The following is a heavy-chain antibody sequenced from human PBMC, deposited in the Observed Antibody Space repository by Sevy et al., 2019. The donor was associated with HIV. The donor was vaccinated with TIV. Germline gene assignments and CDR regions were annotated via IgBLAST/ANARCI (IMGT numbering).Heavy chain of an antibody. Sequence: GGSLRLSCAASGFTFDDYSIHWVRQAPGKGLEWVSLISWDGGATYYADSVKGRFTISRDNSKNSVFLEMNSLRNEDTALYYCAKGDSAMTTLIGSTDYWGQGTLVTVSS. CDR1: GFTFDDYS. V-gene: IGHV3-43*01. J-gene: IGHJ4*02. CDR3: AKGDSAMTTLIGSTDY. D-gene: IGHD5-18*01. CDR2: ISWDGGAT.